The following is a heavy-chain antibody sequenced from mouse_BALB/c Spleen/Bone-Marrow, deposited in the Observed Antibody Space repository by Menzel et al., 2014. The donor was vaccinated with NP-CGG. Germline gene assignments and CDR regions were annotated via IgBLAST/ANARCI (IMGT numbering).Heavy chain of an antibody. J-gene: IGHJ2*01. CDR1: GFTFSSYA. CDR2: ISSGGNYT. Sequence: EVHLVESGGGLVKPGGSLKLSCAASGFTFSSYAMSWVRQTPEKRREWVATISSGGNYTYYPDSVKGRFTISRDNAKNTLYLQMSSLRSEDTAMYYCASTGYFFDYWGQGTTLTVSS. D-gene: IGHD4-1*01. V-gene: IGHV5-9-3*01. CDR3: ASTGYFFDY.